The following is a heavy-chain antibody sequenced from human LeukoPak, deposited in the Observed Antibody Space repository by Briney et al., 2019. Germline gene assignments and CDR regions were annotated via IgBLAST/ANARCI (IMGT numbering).Heavy chain of an antibody. CDR2: IYYSGST. J-gene: IGHJ4*02. V-gene: IGHV4-59*12. CDR3: ARRHYEILSGYPS. CDR1: GGSISSYY. D-gene: IGHD3-9*01. Sequence: SETLSLTYTVSGGSISSYYWSWIRQPPGKGLEWIGYIYYSGSTNYNPSLKSRVTISVDTSKNQFSLNLSSVTAADTAVYYCARRHYEILSGYPSWGQGILVTVSS.